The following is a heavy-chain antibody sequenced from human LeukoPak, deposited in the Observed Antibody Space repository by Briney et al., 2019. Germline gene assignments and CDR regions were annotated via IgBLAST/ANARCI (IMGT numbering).Heavy chain of an antibody. D-gene: IGHD5-18*01. Sequence: PSETLSLTCTVSGGSVSSGSYYWSWIRQPPGTGLEWIGYIYYSGSTNYNPSLKSRVTISVDTSKNQFSLKLSSVTAADTAVYYCALQQGVSGYSYGTIDYWGQGTLVTVSS. CDR3: ALQQGVSGYSYGTIDY. CDR1: GGSVSSGSYY. V-gene: IGHV4-61*01. CDR2: IYYSGST. J-gene: IGHJ4*02.